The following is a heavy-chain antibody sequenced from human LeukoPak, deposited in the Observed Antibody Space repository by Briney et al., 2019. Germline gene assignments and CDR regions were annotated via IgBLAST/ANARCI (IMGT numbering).Heavy chain of an antibody. D-gene: IGHD6-19*01. V-gene: IGHV1-3*01. CDR3: ARAPWEGVAGNWRPYDY. J-gene: IGHJ4*02. CDR2: INAGHGNT. Sequence: GASVKVSCKASGYTFSNYAMHWVRQAPGQRLEWMGWINAGHGNTEYSQKFQGRVTITRDTSASTAYMELSSLRSEDTAVYYCARAPWEGVAGNWRPYDYWGQGILVTVSS. CDR1: GYTFSNYA.